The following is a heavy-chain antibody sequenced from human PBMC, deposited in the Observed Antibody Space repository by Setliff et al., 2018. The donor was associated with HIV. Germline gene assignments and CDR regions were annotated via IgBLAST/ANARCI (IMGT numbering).Heavy chain of an antibody. D-gene: IGHD3-22*01. CDR3: ARDPHYYDSSVPKYYFDY. V-gene: IGHV1-8*01. CDR2: MNPNSGNT. CDR1: GYTFTSYD. J-gene: IGHJ4*02. Sequence: GASVKVSCKASGYTFTSYDINWVRQATGQGLEWMGWMNPNSGNTGYAQKFQGRVTMTRNTSISTAYMELSSLRSEDTAVYYCARDPHYYDSSVPKYYFDYWGQGTLVTVSS.